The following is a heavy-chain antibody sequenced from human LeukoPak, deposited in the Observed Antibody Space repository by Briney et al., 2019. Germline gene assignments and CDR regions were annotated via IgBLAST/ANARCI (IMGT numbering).Heavy chain of an antibody. D-gene: IGHD6-19*01. CDR3: ARASVAVAGVNDY. CDR1: GGSFSGYY. J-gene: IGHJ4*02. V-gene: IGHV4-34*01. CDR2: INHSGST. Sequence: ASETLSLTCAVYGGSFSGYYWSWIRQPPGKGLEWIGEINHSGSTNYSPSLKSRVTISVDTSKNQFSLKLSSVTAADTAVYYCARASVAVAGVNDYWGQGTLVTVSS.